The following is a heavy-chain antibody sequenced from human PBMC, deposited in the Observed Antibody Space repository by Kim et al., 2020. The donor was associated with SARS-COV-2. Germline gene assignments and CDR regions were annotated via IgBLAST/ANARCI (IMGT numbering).Heavy chain of an antibody. D-gene: IGHD2-21*01. V-gene: IGHV7-4-1*02. CDR3: ARSNSIDF. CDR2: INTITGNL. CDR1: GYTFSSYA. Sequence: ASVKVSCKASGYTFSSYAMNWMRQAPGQGLEWMGWINTITGNLTYAQGFTGRFVFSLDTSVSTAYLQISSLKAEDTAIYYCARSNSIDFWGQGNLVSVSS. J-gene: IGHJ4*02.